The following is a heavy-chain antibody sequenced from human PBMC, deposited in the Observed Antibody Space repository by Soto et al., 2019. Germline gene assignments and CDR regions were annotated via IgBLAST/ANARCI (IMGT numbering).Heavy chain of an antibody. J-gene: IGHJ4*02. CDR1: GFTLSTCA. CDR3: AKGHPGGSCYSGLDC. V-gene: IGHV3-23*01. CDR2: ISGSGDTT. Sequence: GGSLSLSCAASGFTLSTCAMTWVRQAPGKGLEWVLCISGSGDTTYYADSVKGRFTISRDTSKNTVYLQMNSLRVDDTAVYYCAKGHPGGSCYSGLDCWGQGTLVTVSS. D-gene: IGHD2-15*01.